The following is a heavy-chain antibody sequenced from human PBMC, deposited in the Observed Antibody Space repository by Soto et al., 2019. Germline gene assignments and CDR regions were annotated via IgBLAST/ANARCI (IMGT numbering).Heavy chain of an antibody. J-gene: IGHJ5*01. V-gene: IGHV3-23*01. CDR3: AREVGAPSGWLDS. CDR1: GFTFTNYA. CDR2: ISATGGLK. D-gene: IGHD1-26*01. Sequence: EVQLSESGGRLGQPGGSLRLSCAASGFTFTNYAMTWVRQSPGKGLQWVSGISATGGLKYYADSVQGRFTISRDNSKNTLYLQMDNPRDEDTAIYYCAREVGAPSGWLDSWGQGTQVTVSS.